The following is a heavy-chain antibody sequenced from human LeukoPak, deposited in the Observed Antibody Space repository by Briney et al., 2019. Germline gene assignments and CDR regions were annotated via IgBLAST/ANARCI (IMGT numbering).Heavy chain of an antibody. J-gene: IGHJ6*03. CDR2: ITSNGAYT. D-gene: IGHD1-26*01. CDR3: ARVKMGATVSDYYYYYMDV. CDR1: GFTFRDYT. Sequence: GGSLRLSSEASGFTFRDYTIIWVRQAPGKRLQSVSAITSNGAYTHYADSVKGRFTISRDNSRNAVFLQMGGLRIEDMAVYYCARVKMGATVSDYYYYYMDVWGKGTTVTVSS. V-gene: IGHV3-64*02.